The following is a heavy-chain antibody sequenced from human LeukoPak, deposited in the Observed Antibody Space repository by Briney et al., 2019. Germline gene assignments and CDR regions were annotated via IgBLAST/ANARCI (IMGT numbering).Heavy chain of an antibody. D-gene: IGHD3-16*02. CDR1: GGSISSYY. J-gene: IGHJ5*02. CDR3: ARGDYDYVWGSYRYSWFDP. Sequence: SETLSLTCTVSGGSISSYYWSWIRQHPGKGLEWIGYIYYSGSTYYNPSLKSRVTISVDTSKNQFSLKLSSVTAADTAVYYCARGDYDYVWGSYRYSWFDPWGQGTLVTVSS. V-gene: IGHV4-59*06. CDR2: IYYSGST.